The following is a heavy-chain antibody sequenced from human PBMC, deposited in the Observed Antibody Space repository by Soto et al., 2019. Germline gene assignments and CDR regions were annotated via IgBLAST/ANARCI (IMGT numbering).Heavy chain of an antibody. V-gene: IGHV3-9*01. CDR1: GFTFDDYA. CDR3: AKGHLRFLEWLSLDY. CDR2: ISWNSGSI. J-gene: IGHJ4*02. D-gene: IGHD3-3*01. Sequence: EVQLVQSGGGLVQPGRSLRLSCAASGFTFDDYAMHWVRQAPGKGLEWVSGISWNSGSIGYADSVKGRFTISRDNAKNSLYLQMNSLRAEDTALYYCAKGHLRFLEWLSLDYWGQGTLVTVSS.